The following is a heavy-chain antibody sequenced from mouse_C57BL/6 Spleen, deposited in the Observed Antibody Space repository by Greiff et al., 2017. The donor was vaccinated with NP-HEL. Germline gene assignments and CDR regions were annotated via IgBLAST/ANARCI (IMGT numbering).Heavy chain of an antibody. D-gene: IGHD4-1*01. CDR2: ISSGGSYT. CDR1: GFTFSSYG. V-gene: IGHV5-6*02. J-gene: IGHJ4*01. Sequence: DVMLVESGGDLVKPGGSLKLSCAASGFTFSSYGMSWVRQTPDKRLEWVATISSGGSYTYYPHSVKGRFTFSRDNAKNTRYLQMSSLKSEDTAMYYCERRELTGYKRGYAMDYWGQGTSVTVSS. CDR3: ERRELTGYKRGYAMDY.